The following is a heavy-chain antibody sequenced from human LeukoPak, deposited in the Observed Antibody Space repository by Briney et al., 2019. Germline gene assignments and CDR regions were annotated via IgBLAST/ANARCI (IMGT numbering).Heavy chain of an antibody. Sequence: GGSLRLSCAASGFSFSNYWMTWVRQVPGKGLEWVANISPDGSEKNFVDSVKGRFTFSRDNAKNSLYLQMSSLRAEDSAVYYCARLYPSAYTNYRYFDLWGRGALVTVSS. V-gene: IGHV3-7*01. CDR3: ARLYPSAYTNYRYFDL. CDR1: GFSFSNYW. J-gene: IGHJ2*01. D-gene: IGHD5-12*01. CDR2: ISPDGSEK.